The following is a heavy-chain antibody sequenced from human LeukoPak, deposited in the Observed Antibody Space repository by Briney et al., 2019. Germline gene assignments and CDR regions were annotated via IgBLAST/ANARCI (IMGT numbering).Heavy chain of an antibody. CDR2: IYYSGST. CDR3: ARVLYDYGGYYFDY. CDR1: GGSISSYY. D-gene: IGHD4-23*01. Sequence: SETLSLTCTVSGGSISSYYWSWIRQPPGKGLEGIGYIYYSGSTNYNPSLKSRVTISVDTSKNQFSLKLSSVTAADTAVYYCARVLYDYGGYYFDYWGQGTLVTVSS. J-gene: IGHJ4*02. V-gene: IGHV4-59*01.